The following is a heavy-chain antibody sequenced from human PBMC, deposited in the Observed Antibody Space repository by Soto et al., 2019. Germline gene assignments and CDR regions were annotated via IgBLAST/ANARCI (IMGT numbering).Heavy chain of an antibody. Sequence: ETLSLTGFVYCGSFSGYYWSWIRQSPGKGLEWIGGINHRGSTNYNPSLESRVTISVDTSKNQFSLKLPSVTAADTAMYYCARDGFCTSTTCRVGNWFDPWGQGTLVTVPQ. CDR3: ARDGFCTSTTCRVGNWFDP. J-gene: IGHJ5*02. V-gene: IGHV4-34*01. CDR1: CGSFSGYY. CDR2: INHRGST. D-gene: IGHD2-2*01.